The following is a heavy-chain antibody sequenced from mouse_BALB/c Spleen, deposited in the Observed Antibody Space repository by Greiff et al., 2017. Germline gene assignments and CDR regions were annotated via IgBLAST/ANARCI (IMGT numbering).Heavy chain of an antibody. D-gene: IGHD2-1*01. Sequence: EVKLEESGGGLVKPGGSLKLSCAASGFTFSDYYMYWVRQTPEKRLEWVATISDGGSYTYYPDSVKGRFTISRDNAKNNLYLQMSSLKSEDTAMYYCARGGNYGNYEFYAMDYWGQGTSVTVSS. V-gene: IGHV5-4*02. CDR2: ISDGGSYT. J-gene: IGHJ4*01. CDR3: ARGGNYGNYEFYAMDY. CDR1: GFTFSDYY.